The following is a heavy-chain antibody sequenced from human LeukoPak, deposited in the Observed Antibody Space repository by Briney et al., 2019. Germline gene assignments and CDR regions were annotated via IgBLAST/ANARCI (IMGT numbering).Heavy chain of an antibody. CDR2: TSPDEGLK. J-gene: IGHJ4*02. D-gene: IGHD1-26*01. CDR1: GFTFSSYG. V-gene: IGHV3-30*03. CDR3: TRDPILGAPDYFDY. Sequence: PGGTLRLSCAASGFTFSSYGMSWVRQAPGKGLEWVAVTSPDEGLKFYGDSVKGRFTISRDNSKNTMYLQMNNLREEDTAVYYCTRDPILGAPDYFDYWGQGTLVTVSS.